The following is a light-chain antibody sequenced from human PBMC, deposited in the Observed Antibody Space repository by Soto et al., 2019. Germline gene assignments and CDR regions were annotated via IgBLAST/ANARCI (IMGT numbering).Light chain of an antibody. CDR2: KAS. J-gene: IGKJ1*01. CDR1: QSVNTW. Sequence: DIQMTQSPSTLSASVGDRVTIACRASQSVNTWLAWYQKKPGKPPKLLIYKASNLESGVPSRFSGSGSGTEFALFISSLQPDDFATYYCQQYHSDSPWTFGQGTKVDIK. CDR3: QQYHSDSPWT. V-gene: IGKV1-5*03.